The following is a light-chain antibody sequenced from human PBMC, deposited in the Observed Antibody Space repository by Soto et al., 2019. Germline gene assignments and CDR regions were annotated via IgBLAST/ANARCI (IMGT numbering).Light chain of an antibody. CDR1: QNIGFY. V-gene: IGKV1-39*01. J-gene: IGKJ4*01. CDR2: AAS. CDR3: QQSYSTPLT. Sequence: DIQMTQSPSSLSASVGDRVTMTCRASQNIGFYLNWYQKKPGKAPKLLIHAASSLHSGVPSTFSGSGSGTDFALTISSLQPEDFATYYCQQSYSTPLTFGGGTKVDIK.